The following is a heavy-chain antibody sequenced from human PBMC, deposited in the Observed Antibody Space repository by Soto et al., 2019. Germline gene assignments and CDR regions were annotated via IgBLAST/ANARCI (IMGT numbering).Heavy chain of an antibody. CDR3: AKDMKQTPDDAFDI. J-gene: IGHJ3*02. CDR2: ISWNSGTI. V-gene: IGHV3-9*01. CDR1: GFTFDNYA. Sequence: GGSLRLSCAASGFTFDNYAMHWVRQAPGKGLEWVSRISWNSGTIDYADSVKGRFTISRDNAKNSLYLQMNGLRAEDTALYYCAKDMKQTPDDAFDIWGQGTMVTVSS.